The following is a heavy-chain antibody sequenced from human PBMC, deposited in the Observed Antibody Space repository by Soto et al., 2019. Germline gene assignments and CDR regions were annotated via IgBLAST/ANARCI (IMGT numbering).Heavy chain of an antibody. CDR3: AKDMKQTPDDAFDI. J-gene: IGHJ3*02. CDR2: ISWNSGTI. V-gene: IGHV3-9*01. CDR1: GFTFDNYA. Sequence: GGSLRLSCAASGFTFDNYAMHWVRQAPGKGLEWVSRISWNSGTIDYADSVKGRFTISRDNAKNSLYLQMNGLRAEDTALYYCAKDMKQTPDDAFDIWGQGTMVTVSS.